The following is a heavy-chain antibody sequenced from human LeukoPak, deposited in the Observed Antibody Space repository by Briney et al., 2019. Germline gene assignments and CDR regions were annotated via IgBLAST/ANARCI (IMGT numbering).Heavy chain of an antibody. CDR2: ISSSSSYI. Sequence: GGSLRLSCAASGFTFSSYSMNWVRQAPGKVLEWVSSISSSSSYIYYADSVKGRFTISRDNAKNSLYLQMNSLRAEDTAVYYCAREVTDDYGDDGAFDIWGQGTMVTVSS. D-gene: IGHD4-17*01. CDR3: AREVTDDYGDDGAFDI. V-gene: IGHV3-21*01. CDR1: GFTFSSYS. J-gene: IGHJ3*02.